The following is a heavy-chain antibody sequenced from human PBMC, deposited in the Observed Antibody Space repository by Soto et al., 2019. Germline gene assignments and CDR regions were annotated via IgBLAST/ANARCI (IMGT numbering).Heavy chain of an antibody. J-gene: IGHJ5*02. CDR1: GFTFSSYW. V-gene: IGHV3-74*01. CDR3: ARDHVVSRNWFDP. CDR2: INSDGSST. D-gene: IGHD2-21*01. Sequence: EVQLVESGGGLVQPGGSLRLSCAASGFTFSSYWMHWVRQAPGKGLVWVSRINSDGSSTSYADSVKGQFTISRDNAKNTLYLQMNSLRAEDTAVYYCARDHVVSRNWFDPWGQGTLVTVSS.